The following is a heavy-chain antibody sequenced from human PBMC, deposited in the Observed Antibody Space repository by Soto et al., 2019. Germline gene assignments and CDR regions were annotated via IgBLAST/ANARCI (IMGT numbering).Heavy chain of an antibody. CDR3: ARDSTRRFDY. CDR1: GFTFSIYS. CDR2: ISGGSSTI. V-gene: IGHV3-48*01. J-gene: IGHJ4*02. Sequence: GGSLRLSCAASGFTFSIYSMNWVRQAPGKGLEWVSYISGGSSTIYYADSVKGRFTISRDNAQNSLYLQMNSLRAEDTAVYYCARDSTRRFDYWGQGTLVTVSS.